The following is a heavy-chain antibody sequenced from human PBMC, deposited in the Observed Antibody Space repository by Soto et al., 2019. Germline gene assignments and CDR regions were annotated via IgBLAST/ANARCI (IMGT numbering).Heavy chain of an antibody. CDR3: ARAYITSWYSFEY. Sequence: PGGSLRLSCAASGFDVSSNHINWDRQAPGKGLEWVSVIYSDGNTYYSDSVKGRFTISRDNSKNTVYLQMNRLRAEDTAVYFCARAYITSWYSFEYWGQGALVTVSS. J-gene: IGHJ4*02. D-gene: IGHD6-13*01. V-gene: IGHV3-66*01. CDR2: IYSDGNT. CDR1: GFDVSSNH.